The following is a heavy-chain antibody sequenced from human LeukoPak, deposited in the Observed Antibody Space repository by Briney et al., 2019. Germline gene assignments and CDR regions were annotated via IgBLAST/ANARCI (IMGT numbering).Heavy chain of an antibody. Sequence: SSETLSLTCTVSGGSISSYYWSWIRQPPGKGLEWIGYIYYSGSTNYNPSLKSRVTISVDTSKNQFSLKLSSVTAADTAVYYCAGQLPYYGFWSGYRYGMDVWGQGTTVTVSS. D-gene: IGHD3-3*01. V-gene: IGHV4-59*01. CDR3: AGQLPYYGFWSGYRYGMDV. J-gene: IGHJ6*02. CDR2: IYYSGST. CDR1: GGSISSYY.